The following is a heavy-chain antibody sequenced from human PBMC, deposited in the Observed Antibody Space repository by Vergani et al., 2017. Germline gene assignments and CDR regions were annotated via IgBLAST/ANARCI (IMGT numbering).Heavy chain of an antibody. CDR2: TYIMSKWYN. Sequence: QVQLHQSGPGLVKPSQTLSLTCAISGDRVSNKSAGWNWIRQSPSRGLEWLGRTYIMSKWYNDYAASVKSRMTINSDTSKNLFSLQLQSVTPEDTAVYYCAREDXSLTVEGANYMDIWGKGTAVTVSS. J-gene: IGHJ6*03. CDR3: AREDXSLTVEGANYMDI. CDR1: GDRVSNKSAG. D-gene: IGHD3-22*01. V-gene: IGHV6-1*01.